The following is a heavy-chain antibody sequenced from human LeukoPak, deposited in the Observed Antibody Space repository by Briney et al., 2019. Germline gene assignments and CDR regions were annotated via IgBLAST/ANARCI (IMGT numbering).Heavy chain of an antibody. CDR3: AKGSSGYFVDL. D-gene: IGHD3-22*01. Sequence: GGSLRLSCAASGFIFNNYGLIWVRQATGKGLEWVSAISNDGGGTMYADFVKGRFTISRDNSKNTLFLQMNSLRAEDTALYYCAKGSSGYFVDLWGQGTLVTVSS. CDR2: ISNDGGGT. V-gene: IGHV3-23*01. J-gene: IGHJ5*02. CDR1: GFIFNNYG.